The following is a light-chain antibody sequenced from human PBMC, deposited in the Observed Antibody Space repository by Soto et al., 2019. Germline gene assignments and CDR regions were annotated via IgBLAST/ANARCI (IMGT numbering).Light chain of an antibody. J-gene: IGLJ2*01. CDR3: SSYTSSRTLV. CDR1: SSDVGGYNY. Sequence: QSVLTQPASVSGSPGQSITISCTGTSSDVGGYNYVSWYQQHPGKAPKLMIYEVSYRPSGVSNRFSGSKSGNTASLTISGLQAEDEADYHCSSYTSSRTLVFGGGTKVTVL. V-gene: IGLV2-14*01. CDR2: EVS.